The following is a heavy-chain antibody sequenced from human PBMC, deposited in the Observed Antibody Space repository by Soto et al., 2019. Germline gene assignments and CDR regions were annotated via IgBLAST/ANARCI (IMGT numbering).Heavy chain of an antibody. CDR3: ARVPTGKYGVWNY. V-gene: IGHV3-74*01. Sequence: EEQLVESGGGLVQPGGSLRLSCAASGFTFSSYWMHWVRQAPGKGLVWVSRINPGGSITAYADSVKGRFTISRDNAKNTPELQMNSLGGDDTAVYYCARVPTGKYGVWNYWGQGTLVTVSS. CDR1: GFTFSSYW. CDR2: INPGGSIT. J-gene: IGHJ4*02. D-gene: IGHD2-8*01.